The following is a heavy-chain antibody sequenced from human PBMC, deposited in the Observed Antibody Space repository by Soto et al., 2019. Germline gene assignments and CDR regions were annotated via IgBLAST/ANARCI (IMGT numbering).Heavy chain of an antibody. CDR2: IMPTVDSA. Sequence: QVQLVQSGAEVKTPGSSVKVSCKASGGTLSDYAISWVRQAPGQGPEWMGGIMPTVDSANYAQNFQGRLTISADESTSTANLELSSLRSDDTAVYYCAVAAVREIMAQESSGMAVWGQGTTVIVSS. J-gene: IGHJ6*02. CDR1: GGTLSDYA. CDR3: AVAAVREIMAQESSGMAV. D-gene: IGHD3-10*01. V-gene: IGHV1-69*01.